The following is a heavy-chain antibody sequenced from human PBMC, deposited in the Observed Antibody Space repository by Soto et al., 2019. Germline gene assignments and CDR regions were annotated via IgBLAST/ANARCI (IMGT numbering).Heavy chain of an antibody. J-gene: IGHJ4*02. V-gene: IGHV3-23*01. CDR2: ISGSGGST. Sequence: GSLRLSCAASGFTFSSYAMSWVRQAPGKGLEWVSAISGSGGSTYYADSVKGRFTISRDNSKNTLYLQMNSLRVDDTAVYYCAKDRLGGNFDYWGQGTQVTVSS. CDR3: AKDRLGGNFDY. CDR1: GFTFSSYA.